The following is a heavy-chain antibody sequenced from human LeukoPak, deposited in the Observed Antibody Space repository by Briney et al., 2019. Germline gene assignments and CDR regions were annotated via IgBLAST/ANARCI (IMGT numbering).Heavy chain of an antibody. CDR1: GYIFTDYY. J-gene: IGHJ6*03. D-gene: IGHD3-10*01. V-gene: IGHV1/OR15-1*01. Sequence: ASVKVSCKASGYIFTDYYMHWVRQAPGQELGWMGRINPNSGGTNYAQKFQGRVTMTRDTSISTAYTELSSLRSEDTAVYYCARGPFGSGSYYNKTPYYYYYYMDVWGKGTTVTISS. CDR3: ARGPFGSGSYYNKTPYYYYYYMDV. CDR2: INPNSGGT.